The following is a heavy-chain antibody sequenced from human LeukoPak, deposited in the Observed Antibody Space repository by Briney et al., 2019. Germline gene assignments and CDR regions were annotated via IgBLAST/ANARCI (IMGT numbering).Heavy chain of an antibody. J-gene: IGHJ3*02. Sequence: GGSLRLSCAASGFTFSSYSMNWVRQAPGKGLEWVSSISSSSSYIYYADSVKGRFTISRDNAKNSLYLQMNTVRAEDTAVYYCARDRYYDILTGFPLGAFDIWGQGTMVTVSS. D-gene: IGHD3-9*01. CDR3: ARDRYYDILTGFPLGAFDI. CDR1: GFTFSSYS. CDR2: ISSSSSYI. V-gene: IGHV3-21*01.